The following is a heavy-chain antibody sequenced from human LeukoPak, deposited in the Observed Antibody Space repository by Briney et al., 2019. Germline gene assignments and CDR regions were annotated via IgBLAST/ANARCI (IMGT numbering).Heavy chain of an antibody. CDR2: IYYSGSI. V-gene: IGHV4-28*05. CDR3: ARNHGYGDYVPGAFDI. J-gene: IGHJ3*02. Sequence: SETLSLTCAVSGYSISSSNWWGWIRQPPGKGLERIVYIYYSGSIYYNPSLKSRVTMSVDTSKNQFSLKLSSVTAVDTAVYYCARNHGYGDYVPGAFDIWGQGTMVTVSS. D-gene: IGHD4-17*01. CDR1: GYSISSSNW.